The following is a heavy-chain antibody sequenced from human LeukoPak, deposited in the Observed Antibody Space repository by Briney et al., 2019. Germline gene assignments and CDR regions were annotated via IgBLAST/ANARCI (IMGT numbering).Heavy chain of an antibody. CDR2: INHSGST. Sequence: SETLSLTCAVYGGSFSGYYWSWIRQAPGKGLEWIGEINHSGSTNYNPSLKSRVTISVDTSKNQFSLKLSSVTAADTAVYYCARGRRGSQRAFDIWGQGTMVTVSS. CDR1: GGSFSGYY. D-gene: IGHD1-14*01. V-gene: IGHV4-34*01. J-gene: IGHJ3*02. CDR3: ARGRRGSQRAFDI.